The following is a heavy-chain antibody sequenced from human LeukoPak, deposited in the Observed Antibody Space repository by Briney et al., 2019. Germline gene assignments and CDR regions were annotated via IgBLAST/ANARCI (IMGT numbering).Heavy chain of an antibody. J-gene: IGHJ3*02. Sequence: GESLKISCKGSGYSFTNYWIGWVRQMPGKGLEWMGIIYPGDSDIRYSPSFQGQVTISAGKSISTAYLQWSSLKASDTAMYYCARHGGLYSSGWYGVLGDAFDIWGQGTMVTVSS. CDR2: IYPGDSDI. CDR1: GYSFTNYW. V-gene: IGHV5-51*01. D-gene: IGHD6-19*01. CDR3: ARHGGLYSSGWYGVLGDAFDI.